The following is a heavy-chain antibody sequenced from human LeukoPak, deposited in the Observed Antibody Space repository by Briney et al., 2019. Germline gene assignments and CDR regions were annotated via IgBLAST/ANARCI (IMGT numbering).Heavy chain of an antibody. CDR3: AKDCVPSRWFGRNYFDY. J-gene: IGHJ4*02. Sequence: GGSLRLSCAASGFTFSSYGMHWVRQAPDKGLEWVAFIRYDGSKKYYADSVEGRFTISRDNSKNTLYLQMNSLRAEDTAVYYCAKDCVPSRWFGRNYFDYWGQGTLVTVSS. CDR2: IRYDGSKK. D-gene: IGHD3-10*01. V-gene: IGHV3-30*02. CDR1: GFTFSSYG.